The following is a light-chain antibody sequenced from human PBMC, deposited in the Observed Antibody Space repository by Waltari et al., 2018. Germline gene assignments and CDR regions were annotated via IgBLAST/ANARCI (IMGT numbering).Light chain of an antibody. Sequence: QSVLPQPPSVSGAPGPRVTISCSGSSSNIGTNNVNWYQQVPGTAPKLLIFSNNQRSSGVPDRFSGSKSGTSASLAISGLQSEDEADYFCAAWDDSLNGLFGGGTKLTVL. V-gene: IGLV1-44*01. J-gene: IGLJ2*01. CDR1: SSNIGTNN. CDR2: SNN. CDR3: AAWDDSLNGL.